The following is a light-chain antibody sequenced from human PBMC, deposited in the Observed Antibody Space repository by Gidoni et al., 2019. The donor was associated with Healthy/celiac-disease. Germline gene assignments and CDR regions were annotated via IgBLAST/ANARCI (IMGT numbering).Light chain of an antibody. V-gene: IGKV3-20*01. CDR3: QQYGSSPQT. J-gene: IGKJ1*01. CDR2: GAS. CDR1: QSVSSSY. Sequence: EIVLTQSPGTLSLSPGGRATLSCRASQSVSSSYLAWYQQKPGQAPRLLIYGASSRATGIPDRFSGSGSGTDFSLTISSLEPADFAVYYCQQYGSSPQTFGQGTKVEIK.